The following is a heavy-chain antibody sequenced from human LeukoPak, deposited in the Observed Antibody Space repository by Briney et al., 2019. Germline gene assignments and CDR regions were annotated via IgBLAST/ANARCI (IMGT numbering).Heavy chain of an antibody. CDR3: ANLRGIFYYDSSGYYSDY. D-gene: IGHD3-22*01. J-gene: IGHJ4*02. CDR1: GGTFSSYA. CDR2: IIPIFGTA. Sequence: SVKVSCKASGGTFSSYAISWVRQAPGQGLEWMGGIIPIFGTANYAQKFQGRVTITADESTSTAYMELSSLRSEDTAVYYCANLRGIFYYDSSGYYSDYWGQGTLVTVSS. V-gene: IGHV1-69*01.